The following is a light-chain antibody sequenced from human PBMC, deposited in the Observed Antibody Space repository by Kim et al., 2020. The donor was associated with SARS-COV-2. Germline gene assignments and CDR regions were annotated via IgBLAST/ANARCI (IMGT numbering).Light chain of an antibody. J-gene: IGLJ3*02. CDR3: QSYDSSLSGSV. V-gene: IGLV1-40*01. CDR2: GNS. CDR1: SSNIGAGYD. Sequence: QFVLTQPPSVSGAPGQRVTISCTGSSSNIGAGYDVPWYQQLPGTAPKLLIYGNSNRPSGVPDRFSGSKSGTSASLAITGLQAEDEADYYCQSYDSSLSGSVFCRETQLTVL.